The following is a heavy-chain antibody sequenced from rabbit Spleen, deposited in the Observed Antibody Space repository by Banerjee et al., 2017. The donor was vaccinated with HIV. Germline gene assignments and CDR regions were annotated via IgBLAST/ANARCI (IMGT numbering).Heavy chain of an antibody. D-gene: IGHD1-1*01. Sequence: QEQLEESGGDLVKPEGSLTLTCTASGFSFSSNYWICWVRQAPGKGLEWIGCINTINDVTWYASWAKGRFTCSKTSSTTVTLQMTRRTAADTATYFFARDTSSSFSRYGMDLWGPGTLVTVS. J-gene: IGHJ6*01. CDR2: INTINDVT. CDR1: GFSFSSNYW. CDR3: ARDTSSSFSRYGMDL. V-gene: IGHV1S45*01.